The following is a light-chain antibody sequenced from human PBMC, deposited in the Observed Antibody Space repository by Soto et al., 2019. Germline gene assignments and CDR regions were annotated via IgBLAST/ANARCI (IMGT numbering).Light chain of an antibody. J-gene: IGLJ1*01. CDR3: QSYDSSLNRV. CDR2: GDN. Sequence: QSVLSQPPSWSVAPGQRITISCTGSSSNIGANYDVHWYRQVPGTAPKLLMSGDNNRPSGVADRFSGSKSGTSASLAITRLQAEDEADYYCQSYDSSLNRVFGIGTKVTVL. CDR1: SSNIGANYD. V-gene: IGLV1-40*01.